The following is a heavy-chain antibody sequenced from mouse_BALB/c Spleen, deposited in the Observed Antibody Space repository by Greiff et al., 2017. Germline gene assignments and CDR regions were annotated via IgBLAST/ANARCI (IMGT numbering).Heavy chain of an antibody. D-gene: IGHD2-10*02. CDR3: ARSYGNPSWFAY. Sequence: EVQLVESGPGLVKPSQSLSLTCTVTGYSITSDYAWNWIRQFPGNKLEWMGYISYSGSTSYNPSLKSRISITRDTSKNQFFLQLNSVTTEDTATYYCARSYGNPSWFAYWGQGTLVTVSA. V-gene: IGHV3-2*02. J-gene: IGHJ3*01. CDR2: ISYSGST. CDR1: GYSITSDYA.